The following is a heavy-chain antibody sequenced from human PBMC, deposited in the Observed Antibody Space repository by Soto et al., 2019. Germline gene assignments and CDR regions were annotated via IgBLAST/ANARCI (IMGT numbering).Heavy chain of an antibody. CDR1: GFTFNNYA. D-gene: IGHD5-12*01. J-gene: IGHJ4*02. V-gene: IGHV3-23*01. Sequence: GSLRLSCAASGFTFNNYAMSWVRQAPGKGLEWVSTIRGSGGRTNYADSVKGRFTISRDNSKNTLYLQMNRLRAGDTAVYYCAKGPIEMATSHFDYWGQGALVTVSS. CDR3: AKGPIEMATSHFDY. CDR2: IRGSGGRT.